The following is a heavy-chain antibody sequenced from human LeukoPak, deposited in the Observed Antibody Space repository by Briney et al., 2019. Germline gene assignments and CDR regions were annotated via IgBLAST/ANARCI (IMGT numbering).Heavy chain of an antibody. Sequence: GASVKVSCKASGYTFTGYYMHWVRQAPGQGLEWMGWINPNSGGTNYAQKFQGWVTMTRDTSASTAYMELSSLRSEDTAVYYCARRVWGESIGIDYWGQGTLVTVSS. CDR3: ARRVWGESIGIDY. CDR1: GYTFTGYY. V-gene: IGHV1-2*04. J-gene: IGHJ4*02. CDR2: INPNSGGT. D-gene: IGHD3-16*01.